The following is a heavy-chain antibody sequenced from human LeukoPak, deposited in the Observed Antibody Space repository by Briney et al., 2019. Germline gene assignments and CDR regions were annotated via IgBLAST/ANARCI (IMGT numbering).Heavy chain of an antibody. Sequence: QPGGSLRLSCAASGFTFSNYWMSWVRQAPGKGLEWVANIKEDGSEKYYVDSVKGRFTISRDNAKNSLSLQANSLSAEDTAVYYCARSRSGYYEDYWGQGTLVTVSS. D-gene: IGHD3-22*01. V-gene: IGHV3-7*01. CDR3: ARSRSGYYEDY. J-gene: IGHJ4*02. CDR2: IKEDGSEK. CDR1: GFTFSNYW.